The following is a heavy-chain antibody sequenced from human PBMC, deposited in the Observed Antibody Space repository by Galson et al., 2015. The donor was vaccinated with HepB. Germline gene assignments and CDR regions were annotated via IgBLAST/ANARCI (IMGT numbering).Heavy chain of an antibody. CDR2: IKSKTDGGTT. Sequence: SLRLSCAASGFTFSNAWMSWVRQAPGKGLEWVGRIKSKTDGGTTDYAAPVKGRFTISRDDSKNTLYLQMNSLKTEDTAVYYCTIDDYGDYQMIWGQGTLVTVSS. V-gene: IGHV3-15*01. CDR3: TIDDYGDYQMI. J-gene: IGHJ4*02. CDR1: GFTFSNAW. D-gene: IGHD4-17*01.